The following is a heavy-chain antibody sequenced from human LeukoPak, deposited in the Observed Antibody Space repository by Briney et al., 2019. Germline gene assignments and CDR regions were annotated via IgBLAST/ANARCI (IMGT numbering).Heavy chain of an antibody. CDR1: GFTFSDYY. V-gene: IGHV3-11*06. D-gene: IGHD5-18*01. Sequence: GSLRLSCAASGFTFSDYYMSWIRQAPGKGLEWVSYISSSSSYTNYADSVKGRFTISRDNAKNSLYLQMNSLRAEDTAVYYCARAVDTAMNWFDPWGQGTLVTVSS. CDR2: ISSSSSYT. CDR3: ARAVDTAMNWFDP. J-gene: IGHJ5*02.